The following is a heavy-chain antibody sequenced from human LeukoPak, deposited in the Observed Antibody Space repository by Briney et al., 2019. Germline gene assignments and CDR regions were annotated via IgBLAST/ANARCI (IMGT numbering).Heavy chain of an antibody. CDR2: IYHSGTT. Sequence: PSETLSLTCTVSGGSITSYFWTWIRQPPGKGLEWIGYIYHSGTTNYNPSLKSRVSISVDTSKNQFSLKLSSVTAADTAIYSCAQKAPFSPAYSQHWGQGTLVTVSP. CDR3: AQKAPFSPAYSQH. J-gene: IGHJ1*01. CDR1: GGSITSYF. V-gene: IGHV4-59*01. D-gene: IGHD2/OR15-2a*01.